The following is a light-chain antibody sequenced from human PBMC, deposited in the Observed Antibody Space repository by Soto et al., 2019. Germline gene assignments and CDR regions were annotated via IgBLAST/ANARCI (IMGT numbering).Light chain of an antibody. CDR3: QQYNNWPRT. J-gene: IGKJ1*01. Sequence: EIVMTQSPATLSVSPGERATLSCRASQTVGSKLAWYQQKPGQVPRLLIYGASTRAAGIPVRFSGSGSGAEFTVTISCLQSEDLAVYYCQQYNNWPRTFGQGTKVEIK. CDR2: GAS. CDR1: QTVGSK. V-gene: IGKV3-15*01.